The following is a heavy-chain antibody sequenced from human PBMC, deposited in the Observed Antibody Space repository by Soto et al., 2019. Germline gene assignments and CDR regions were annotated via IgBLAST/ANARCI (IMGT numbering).Heavy chain of an antibody. CDR1: GYPVTAYY. CDR3: ARGGGVGVAGSAAFDM. D-gene: IGHD6-19*01. V-gene: IGHV1-2*01. J-gene: IGHJ3*02. CDR2: INPATGAA. Sequence: QLHLVQSGAVVKKPGASVTVSCSASGYPVTAYYMHWVRQAPGRGLEWMGGINPATGAAKYTQTFQGRVTSTRDTSTITAFMGLTGLPSEHSAVFSLARGGGVGVAGSAAFDMWGQGTLVTVSS.